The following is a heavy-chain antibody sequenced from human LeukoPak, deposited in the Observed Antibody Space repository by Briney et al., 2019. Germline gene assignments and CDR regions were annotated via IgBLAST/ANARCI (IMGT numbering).Heavy chain of an antibody. CDR2: IYHSGST. Sequence: PSETLSLTCAVSGGSISSGGYSWSWIRQPPGKGLEWIGYIYHSGSTYYNPSLKSRVTISADRSKNQFSLNLSSVTAADTAVYYCAREGYCSGGSCDNWFDPWGQGTLVTVSS. D-gene: IGHD2-15*01. V-gene: IGHV4-30-2*01. J-gene: IGHJ5*02. CDR3: AREGYCSGGSCDNWFDP. CDR1: GGSISSGGYS.